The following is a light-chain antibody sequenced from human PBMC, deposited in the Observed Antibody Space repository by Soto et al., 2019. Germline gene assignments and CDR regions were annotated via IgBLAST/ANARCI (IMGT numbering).Light chain of an antibody. CDR2: KIS. CDR3: MQATDFPRT. CDR1: QSLVHRNGDTY. V-gene: IGKV2-24*01. J-gene: IGKJ1*01. Sequence: EIVMTQTQLSSLVTLGQPASISCRSSQSLVHRNGDTYLNWLQQRPGQPPRLLIYKISHRLSGVPDRFSGSGAGTDFTLKISRVEAEDVGVYYCMQATDFPRTFGQGTKVDI.